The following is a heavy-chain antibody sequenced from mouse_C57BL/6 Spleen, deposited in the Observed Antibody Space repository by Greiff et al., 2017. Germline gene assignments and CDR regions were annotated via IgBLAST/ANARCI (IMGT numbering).Heavy chain of an antibody. V-gene: IGHV5-17*01. CDR2: ISSGSSTI. Sequence: EVMLVESGGGLVKPGGSLKLSCAASGFTFSDYGMHWVRQAPEKGLEWVAYISSGSSTIYYADTVKGRFTLARDNAKNTLFLQMTSLRSEDTAMYDCARAGYYYAMDYWGQGTSVTVSS. J-gene: IGHJ4*01. CDR3: ARAGYYYAMDY. CDR1: GFTFSDYG.